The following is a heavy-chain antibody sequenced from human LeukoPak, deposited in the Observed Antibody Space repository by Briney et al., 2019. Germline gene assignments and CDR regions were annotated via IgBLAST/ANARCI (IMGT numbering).Heavy chain of an antibody. J-gene: IGHJ4*02. D-gene: IGHD6-13*01. V-gene: IGHV4-59*08. Sequence: PSETLSLTCTVSGGSISSYYWSWIRQPPGKGLEWIGYIYYSGSTNYNPSLQSRVTISVDTSKNQFSLKLSSVTAADTAVYYCARLGYYSSSWTAFDYWGQGTLVTVSS. CDR3: ARLGYYSSSWTAFDY. CDR2: IYYSGST. CDR1: GGSISSYY.